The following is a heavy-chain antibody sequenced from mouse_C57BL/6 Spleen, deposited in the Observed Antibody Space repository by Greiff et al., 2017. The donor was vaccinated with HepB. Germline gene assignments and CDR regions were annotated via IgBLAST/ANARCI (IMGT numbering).Heavy chain of an antibody. CDR2: INPYNGGT. CDR3: ARTGNSYYFDY. V-gene: IGHV1-19*01. D-gene: IGHD2-1*01. CDR1: GYTFTDYY. J-gene: IGHJ2*01. Sequence: DVQLQESGPVLVKPGASVKMSCKASGYTFTDYYMNWVKQSHGKSLEWIGVINPYNGGTSYNQKFKGKATLTVDKSSSTAYMELNSLTSEDSAVYYCARTGNSYYFDYWGQGTTLTVSS.